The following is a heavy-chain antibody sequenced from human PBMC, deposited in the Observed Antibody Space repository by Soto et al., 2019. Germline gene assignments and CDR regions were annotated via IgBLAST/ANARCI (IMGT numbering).Heavy chain of an antibody. Sequence: SQTLSLTCAISGERVSSNSAACNWVRQSPSRGLEWLGRTYYRSKWYNDYAVYVKSRITINPDTSKKQFSLQLNSVTPEATAMYYCARGLSNWNYAWFDPWGQGTLVTVSS. CDR3: ARGLSNWNYAWFDP. J-gene: IGHJ5*02. CDR1: GERVSSNSAA. CDR2: TYYRSKWYN. V-gene: IGHV6-1*01. D-gene: IGHD1-7*01.